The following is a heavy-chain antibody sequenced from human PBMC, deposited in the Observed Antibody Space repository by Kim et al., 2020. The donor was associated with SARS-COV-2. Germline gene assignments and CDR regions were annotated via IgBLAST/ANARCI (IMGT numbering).Heavy chain of an antibody. Sequence: GGSLRLSCAASGSTFSNFGMPWVRQAPGRGLKWVAVFPYDGRNKYYADSLKGHFTISRANSNNTLYLQMNSLRAEDTGVYYCAKGGAVAGARWFDPWGQGTLVTVSS. CDR3: AKGGAVAGARWFDP. J-gene: IGHJ5*02. CDR2: FPYDGRNK. CDR1: GSTFSNFG. D-gene: IGHD6-19*01. V-gene: IGHV3-30*18.